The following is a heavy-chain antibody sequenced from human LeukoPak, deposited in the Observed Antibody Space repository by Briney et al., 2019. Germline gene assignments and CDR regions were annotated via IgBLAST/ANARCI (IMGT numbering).Heavy chain of an antibody. CDR3: ARSSPHCSSTSCYNDAFDI. CDR2: ISSSSSYI. D-gene: IGHD2-2*02. J-gene: IGHJ3*02. V-gene: IGHV3-21*01. Sequence: GGSLRLSCAASGFTFGSYSMNWVRQAPGKGLEWVSSISSSSSYIYYADSVKGRFTISRDNAKNSLYLQMNSLRAEDTAVYYCARSSPHCSSTSCYNDAFDIWGQGTMVTVSS. CDR1: GFTFGSYS.